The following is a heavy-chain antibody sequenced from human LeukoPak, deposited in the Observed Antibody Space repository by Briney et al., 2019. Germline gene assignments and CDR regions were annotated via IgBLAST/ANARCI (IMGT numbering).Heavy chain of an antibody. D-gene: IGHD3-9*01. V-gene: IGHV4-38-2*02. CDR1: GYSISSGYY. CDR2: IYHSGST. Sequence: SETLSLTCTVSGYSISSGYYWGWIRQPPGKGLEWIGSIYHSGSTYYNPSLKSRVTISVDTSKNQFSLKLSSVTAADTAVYYCARDSSIYDILTGPGGWFGPWGQGTLVTVSS. J-gene: IGHJ5*02. CDR3: ARDSSIYDILTGPGGWFGP.